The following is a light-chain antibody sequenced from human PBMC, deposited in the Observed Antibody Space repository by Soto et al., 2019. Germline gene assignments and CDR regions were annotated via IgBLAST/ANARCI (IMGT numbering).Light chain of an antibody. V-gene: IGKV4-1*01. Sequence: DIVMTQSPDSLAVSLGERAIIHCKSSQSILFTSDNKNYLAWYQQKSGQPPRLLIYWASTRESGVPDRFSGRGSGTDFSLTISSLEAEDVAVYYCQQHYTTPRTFGQGTKVEIK. J-gene: IGKJ1*01. CDR3: QQHYTTPRT. CDR1: QSILFTSDNKNY. CDR2: WAS.